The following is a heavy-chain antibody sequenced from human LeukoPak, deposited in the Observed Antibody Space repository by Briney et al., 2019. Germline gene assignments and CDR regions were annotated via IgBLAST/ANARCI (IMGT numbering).Heavy chain of an antibody. Sequence: GGSLRLSCAASEFTFNNAWMNWVRQVPGKGLEWVGRIRSKTDGGTADYAAPVRGRFTISRDDSKNTLYLQMNSLKTEDTAVYYCSTGLIPATGYYWGQGTLVAVSS. J-gene: IGHJ4*02. CDR3: STGLIPATGYY. D-gene: IGHD6-13*01. CDR2: IRSKTDGGTA. V-gene: IGHV3-15*01. CDR1: EFTFNNAW.